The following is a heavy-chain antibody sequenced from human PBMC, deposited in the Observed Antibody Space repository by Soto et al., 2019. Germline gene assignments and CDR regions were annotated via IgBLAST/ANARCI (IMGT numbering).Heavy chain of an antibody. J-gene: IGHJ4*02. CDR2: INPTGGST. Sequence: QVQLVQSGAEVKKPGASVKVSCKASGYSFTSYYIHWVRQAPGQGLEWMGGINPTGGSTSYARKFRGRVIVTRETSRSTVYMERSSLRSEDTAVYFCASDSGDYPADYWRQGTLVSVSS. D-gene: IGHD4-17*01. CDR3: ASDSGDYPADY. V-gene: IGHV1-46*01. CDR1: GYSFTSYY.